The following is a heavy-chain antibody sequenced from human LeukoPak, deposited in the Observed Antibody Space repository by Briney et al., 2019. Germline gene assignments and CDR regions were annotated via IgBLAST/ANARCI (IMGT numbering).Heavy chain of an antibody. J-gene: IGHJ4*02. V-gene: IGHV4-59*12. CDR2: IYYVGNT. CDR1: GGSISSYY. D-gene: IGHD3-16*02. Sequence: PSETLSLTCTVSGGSISSYYWSWLRQPPGKGLEWIGYIYYVGNTNYNPSLKSRLSMSVDTSKNQFSLSLTSVTAADTAVYYCARVEVIGSTRYFDYWGQGAMVSVSS. CDR3: ARVEVIGSTRYFDY.